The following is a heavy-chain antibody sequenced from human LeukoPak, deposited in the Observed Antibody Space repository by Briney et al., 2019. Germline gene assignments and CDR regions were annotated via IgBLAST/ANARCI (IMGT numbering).Heavy chain of an antibody. V-gene: IGHV3-23*01. CDR3: ARDSSGPLY. J-gene: IGHJ4*02. CDR2: ISDSGGRT. CDR1: GFAFSSQD. Sequence: GGSLRLSCAASGFAFSSQDMGWVRQAPGKGLEWVSAISDSGGRTYYADSVRGRFTISRDNSKNMLFLQMNSLRAEDTAVYYCARDSSGPLYWGQGTLVTVSS. D-gene: IGHD6-19*01.